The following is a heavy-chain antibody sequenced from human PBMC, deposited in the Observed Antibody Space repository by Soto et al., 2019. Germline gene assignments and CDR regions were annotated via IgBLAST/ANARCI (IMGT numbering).Heavy chain of an antibody. J-gene: IGHJ4*02. V-gene: IGHV1-3*01. CDR1: GYTFTNYA. Sequence: ASVKVSCKASGYTFTNYAKHWVRQAPAQRLEWMGWINAGNGNTKYSQKFQGRVTITRDTSESTAYMDLSSLRSEDTAVYSRAGVCRSGAFDSWGQGTLVTVSS. CDR2: INAGNGNT. CDR3: AGVCRSGAFDS. D-gene: IGHD2-15*01.